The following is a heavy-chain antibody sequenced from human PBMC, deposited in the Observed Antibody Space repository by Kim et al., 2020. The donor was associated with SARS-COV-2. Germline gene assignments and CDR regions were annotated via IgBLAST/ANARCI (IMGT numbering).Heavy chain of an antibody. CDR1: GFTFSSYG. V-gene: IGHV3-33*01. D-gene: IGHD6-19*01. Sequence: GGSLRLSCAASGFTFSSYGMHWVRQAPGKGLEWVAVIWYDGSNKYYADSVKGRFTISRDNSKNTLYLQMNSLRAEDTAVYYCASTTTGYSSGWHGGGWFDPWGQGTLVTVSS. CDR2: IWYDGSNK. CDR3: ASTTTGYSSGWHGGGWFDP. J-gene: IGHJ5*02.